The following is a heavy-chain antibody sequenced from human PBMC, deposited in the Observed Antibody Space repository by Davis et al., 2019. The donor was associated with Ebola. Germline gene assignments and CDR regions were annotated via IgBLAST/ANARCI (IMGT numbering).Heavy chain of an antibody. D-gene: IGHD3-3*01. CDR1: GGTFSSYA. CDR2: IIPIFGTA. Sequence: SVKVSCKASGGTFSSYAISWVRQAPGQGLEWMGGIIPIFGTANYAQKFQGRVTITADESTSTAYMELSSLRSEDTAVYYCARVVTTIFGVVIEGWHFDYWGQGTLVTVSS. V-gene: IGHV1-69*13. CDR3: ARVVTTIFGVVIEGWHFDY. J-gene: IGHJ4*02.